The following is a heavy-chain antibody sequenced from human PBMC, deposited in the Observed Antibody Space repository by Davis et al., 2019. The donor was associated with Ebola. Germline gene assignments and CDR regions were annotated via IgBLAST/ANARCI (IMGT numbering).Heavy chain of an antibody. CDR2: LWPDGMIK. J-gene: IGHJ5*02. CDR3: MRWSLYSGHDCDL. V-gene: IGHV3-33*01. D-gene: IGHD1-26*01. Sequence: GESLKISCEASGFIFSSYGMHWVRQAPGKGLEWVAALWPDGMIKKYSESVKGRFTISRDTSKNTLYLQMNSLRVEDTAVYYCMRWSLYSGHDCDLWGQGTLVTVS. CDR1: GFIFSSYG.